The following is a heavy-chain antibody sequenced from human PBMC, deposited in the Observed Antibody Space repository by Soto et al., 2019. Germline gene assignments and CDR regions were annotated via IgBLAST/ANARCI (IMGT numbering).Heavy chain of an antibody. J-gene: IGHJ3*01. CDR2: IFHSGDT. V-gene: IGHV4-4*02. D-gene: IGHD6-19*01. CDR3: AYSTGWYRHDV. Sequence: QVQLQESGPGLVKPSGTLSLTCAVSGDSISNSRWWTWVRQPPGKGLEWIGDIFHSGDTNYNPSLKSRVFILVDKSQNHFSLKVSSVTAADTAVYYCAYSTGWYRHDVWGQGTLVTVSS. CDR1: GDSISNSRW.